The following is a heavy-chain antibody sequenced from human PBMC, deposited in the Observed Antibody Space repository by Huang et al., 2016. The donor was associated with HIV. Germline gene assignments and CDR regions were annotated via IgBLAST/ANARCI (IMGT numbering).Heavy chain of an antibody. V-gene: IGHV1-24*01. Sequence: QVQLVESGAELKKPGASVRVSCKVSGYTVSEFSLHWVRQAPEKGLEWMGGFDPEEGETIYAQRLQGRVTMTEDTSTDTAYMELSSLRPEDTAVYYCATSTPDVGAGVLRSAFDIWGQGTMVTVSS. CDR3: ATSTPDVGAGVLRSAFDI. CDR2: FDPEEGET. D-gene: IGHD2-15*01. J-gene: IGHJ3*02. CDR1: GYTVSEFS.